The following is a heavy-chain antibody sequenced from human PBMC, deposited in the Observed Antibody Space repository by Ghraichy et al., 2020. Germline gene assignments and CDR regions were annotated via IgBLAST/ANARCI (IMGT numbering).Heavy chain of an antibody. Sequence: ASVKVSCKASGYTFTSYGISWVRQAPGQGLEWMGWISAYNGNTNYAQKLQGRVTMTTDTSTSTAYMELRSLRYDDTAVYYCAAYGSGSYPVYYYGMDVWGQGTTVTVSS. CDR2: ISAYNGNT. CDR3: AAYGSGSYPVYYYGMDV. CDR1: GYTFTSYG. V-gene: IGHV1-18*01. D-gene: IGHD3-10*01. J-gene: IGHJ6*02.